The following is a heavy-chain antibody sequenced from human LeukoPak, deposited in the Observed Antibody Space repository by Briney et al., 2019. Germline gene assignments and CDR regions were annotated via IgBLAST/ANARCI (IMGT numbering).Heavy chain of an antibody. J-gene: IGHJ4*02. CDR1: GYTFTGYY. CDR2: INPNSGGT. CDR3: AGVSPMVRGVMEILGY. Sequence: ASVKVSCKASGYTFTGYYMHWVGQAPGQGVEWMGWINPNSGGTNYAQKFQGRVTMTRDTSISTAYMELSRLRSDNTAVYYCAGVSPMVRGVMEILGYWGQGTLVTVSS. V-gene: IGHV1-2*02. D-gene: IGHD3-10*01.